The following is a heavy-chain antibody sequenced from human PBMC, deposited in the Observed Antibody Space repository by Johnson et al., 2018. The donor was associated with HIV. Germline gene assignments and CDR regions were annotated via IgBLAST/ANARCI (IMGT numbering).Heavy chain of an antibody. D-gene: IGHD6-13*01. Sequence: QVQLVESGEGVVQPGRSLRLSCAASGFSFSSYDMHWVRQAPGKGLEWVAVIGYDGSNKYYADSVTGRFTISRDNSKNTLYLQMNSLRAEDTAVYYCASFAAAGDAFDIWGQGTMVTVSS. CDR2: IGYDGSNK. V-gene: IGHV3-30-3*01. CDR1: GFSFSSYD. CDR3: ASFAAAGDAFDI. J-gene: IGHJ3*02.